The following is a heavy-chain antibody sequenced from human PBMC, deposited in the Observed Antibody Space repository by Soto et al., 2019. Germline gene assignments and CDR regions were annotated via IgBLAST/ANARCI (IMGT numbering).Heavy chain of an antibody. CDR3: ARGSLLDGMDV. Sequence: KPSETLSLTCTVSGGSISSGGYSWNWIRQPPGKGLEWIGYIYHTGSTYYNPSLKSRVTISVDRSKNQFSLNLSSVTAADTAVYYCARGSLLDGMDVWGQGTTVTVSS. D-gene: IGHD3-10*01. CDR2: IYHTGST. CDR1: GGSISSGGYS. J-gene: IGHJ6*02. V-gene: IGHV4-30-2*01.